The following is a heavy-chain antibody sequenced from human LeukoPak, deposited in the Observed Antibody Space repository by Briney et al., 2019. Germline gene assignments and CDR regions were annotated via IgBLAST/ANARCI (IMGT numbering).Heavy chain of an antibody. CDR2: IRYDGSNK. CDR1: GFTFSSYG. CDR3: AKGKGIVGADGRDYYYMDV. V-gene: IGHV3-30*02. J-gene: IGHJ6*03. Sequence: PGGSLRLSCAASGFTFSSYGMHWVRQAPGKGLEWVAFIRYDGSNKYYADSVKGRFTISRDNSKNTLYLQMNSLRAEDTAVYYCAKGKGIVGADGRDYYYMDVWGKGTTVTVSS. D-gene: IGHD1-26*01.